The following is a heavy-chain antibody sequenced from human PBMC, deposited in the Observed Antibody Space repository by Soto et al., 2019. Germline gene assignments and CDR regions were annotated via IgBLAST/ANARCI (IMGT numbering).Heavy chain of an antibody. CDR3: AREFEATSLDV. Sequence: SQTLSLTCAISGDSISSNTAAWNWIRQSPSRGLEWLGRAYYRSQWYIDFEGSVKSRLTINPDTSKNRVSLHLKSVTPEDTAVYYCAREFEATSLDVWGPGTTVTVSS. V-gene: IGHV6-1*01. J-gene: IGHJ6*02. CDR1: GDSISSNTAA. CDR2: AYYRSQWYI. D-gene: IGHD1-1*01.